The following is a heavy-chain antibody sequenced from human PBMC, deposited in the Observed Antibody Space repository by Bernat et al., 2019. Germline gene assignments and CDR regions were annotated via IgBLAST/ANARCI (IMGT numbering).Heavy chain of an antibody. V-gene: IGHV3-23*04. D-gene: IGHD3-3*01. CDR3: AKATGVANFWSHDAFDI. CDR2: IRGSGGNT. J-gene: IGHJ3*02. Sequence: EVQLVESGGGLVQPGGSLRLSCAASGFTFSSFAMSWVRQAPGKGLEWVSGIRGSGGNTHYGDSVKGRFTISRDNSKNTLYLQIDGLRAEDTALYYCAKATGVANFWSHDAFDIWGQGTIVTVSS. CDR1: GFTFSSFA.